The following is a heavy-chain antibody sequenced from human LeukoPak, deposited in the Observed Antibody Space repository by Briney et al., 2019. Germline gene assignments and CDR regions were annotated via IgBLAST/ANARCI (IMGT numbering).Heavy chain of an antibody. CDR1: GGSFSGYY. CDR3: ARDVGYCAGGTCLNWFDP. CDR2: IYYSGST. Sequence: SETLSLTCAVYGGSFSGYYWSWIRQPPGKGLEWIGYIYYSGSTNYNPSLKSRVAISVDTSKNQFSLKLSSVTAADTAVYYCARDVGYCAGGTCLNWFDPWGQGTLVTVSS. J-gene: IGHJ5*02. D-gene: IGHD2-15*01. V-gene: IGHV4-59*01.